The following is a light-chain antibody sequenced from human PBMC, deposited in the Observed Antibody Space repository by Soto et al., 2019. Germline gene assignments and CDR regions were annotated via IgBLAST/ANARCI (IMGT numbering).Light chain of an antibody. CDR2: AAS. Sequence: IVLTQSPVTLSLSPGERATLSCRASRSFASSYLGWYQQKPGQAPRLLIYAASTRATGIPDRFSGSGSATDFTLTISRLEPEDSAVYYCQHYDSSPPYTFGQGTK. CDR1: RSFASSY. CDR3: QHYDSSPPYT. V-gene: IGKV3-20*01. J-gene: IGKJ2*01.